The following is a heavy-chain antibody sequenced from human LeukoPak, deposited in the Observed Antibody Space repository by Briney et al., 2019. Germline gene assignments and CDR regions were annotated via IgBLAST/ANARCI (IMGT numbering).Heavy chain of an antibody. CDR3: AKGIYSSGWSYFDY. Sequence: GGSLRLSCAASGFTFSNSAMSWVRQAPGKGLEWVSSLSGSGITTSYADSVKGRFTISRDNSKITLYLQMNSLRAEDTAVYYCAKGIYSSGWSYFDYWGHGTLVTVSS. CDR1: GFTFSNSA. J-gene: IGHJ4*01. V-gene: IGHV3-23*01. D-gene: IGHD6-19*01. CDR2: LSGSGITT.